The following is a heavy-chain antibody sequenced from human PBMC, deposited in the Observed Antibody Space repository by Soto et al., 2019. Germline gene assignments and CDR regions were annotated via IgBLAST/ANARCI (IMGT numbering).Heavy chain of an antibody. J-gene: IGHJ4*02. V-gene: IGHV4-31*03. CDR2: IYYSGST. Sequence: SETLSLTCTVSGGSISSGGYYWSWIRQHPGKGLEWIGYIYYSGSTYYNPSLKSRVTISVDTSKNQFSLKLRSDDTAVYYCARDAGIAAASDYWGQGTLVTVSS. D-gene: IGHD6-13*01. CDR3: ARDAGIAAASDY. CDR1: GGSISSGGYY.